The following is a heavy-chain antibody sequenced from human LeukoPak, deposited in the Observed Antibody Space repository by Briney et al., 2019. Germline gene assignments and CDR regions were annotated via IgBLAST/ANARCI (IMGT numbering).Heavy chain of an antibody. D-gene: IGHD2-2*02. CDR3: ARGGAGCSSTSCYTSFDY. Sequence: SETLSLTCTVSGGSISGGSYYWSWIRQPAGKGLEWIGRIYTSGSTNYNPSLKSRVTISVDTSKNQFSLKLSSVTAADTAVYYCARGGAGCSSTSCYTSFDYWGQGTLVTVSS. V-gene: IGHV4-61*02. CDR1: GGSISGGSYY. J-gene: IGHJ4*02. CDR2: IYTSGST.